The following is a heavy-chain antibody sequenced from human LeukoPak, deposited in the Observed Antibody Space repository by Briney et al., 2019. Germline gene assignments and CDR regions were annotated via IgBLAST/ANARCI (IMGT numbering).Heavy chain of an antibody. Sequence: PSETLSLTCTVSGGSIGSGGYYWSWIRQHPGKGLEWIGYISDSGSTYYNPSLESRLTISVDTSKNQFSLNLRSVTAADTAVYYCARERRSGVYYPLIDYWGQGTLVTVSS. CDR3: ARERRSGVYYPLIDY. J-gene: IGHJ4*02. CDR2: ISDSGST. CDR1: GGSIGSGGYY. V-gene: IGHV4-31*03. D-gene: IGHD1-26*01.